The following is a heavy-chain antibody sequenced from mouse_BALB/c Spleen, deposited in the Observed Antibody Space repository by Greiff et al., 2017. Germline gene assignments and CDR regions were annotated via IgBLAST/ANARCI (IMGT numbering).Heavy chain of an antibody. CDR2: IWSGGST. V-gene: IGHV2-2*02. Sequence: VQGVESGPGLVQPSQSLSITCTVSGFSLTSYGVHWVRQSPGKGLEWLGVIWSGGSTDYNAAFISRLSISKDNSKSQVFFKMNSLQANDTAIYYCARRYGSGYFDVWGAGTTVTVSS. CDR1: GFSLTSYG. D-gene: IGHD1-1*01. CDR3: ARRYGSGYFDV. J-gene: IGHJ1*01.